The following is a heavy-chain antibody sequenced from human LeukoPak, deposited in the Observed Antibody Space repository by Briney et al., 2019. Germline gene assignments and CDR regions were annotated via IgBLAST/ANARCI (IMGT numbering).Heavy chain of an antibody. Sequence: GGSLRLSCAASGFTFSNHNMDWVRQAPGKGLEWASGINWNGGSTGYADSVKGRFTISRDNAKNSLYLQMNSLRAEDTALYHCARAGYSSGWSTVTADYYYYMDVWGKGTTVTISS. D-gene: IGHD6-19*01. V-gene: IGHV3-20*01. J-gene: IGHJ6*03. CDR1: GFTFSNHN. CDR2: INWNGGST. CDR3: ARAGYSSGWSTVTADYYYYMDV.